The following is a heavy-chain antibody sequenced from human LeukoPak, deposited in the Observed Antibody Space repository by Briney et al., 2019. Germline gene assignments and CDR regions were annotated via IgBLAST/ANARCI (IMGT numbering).Heavy chain of an antibody. CDR1: GGPISSYY. D-gene: IGHD2-2*01. Sequence: SETLSLTCTASGGPISSYYWSWIRQPPGKGLEWIGYIYYSGSTNYNPSLKSRVTISVDTSKNQFSLKLSSGTAADTAVYYCARQSTRRDWYLDLWGRGTLVIVSS. CDR2: IYYSGST. J-gene: IGHJ2*01. CDR3: ARQSTRRDWYLDL. V-gene: IGHV4-59*08.